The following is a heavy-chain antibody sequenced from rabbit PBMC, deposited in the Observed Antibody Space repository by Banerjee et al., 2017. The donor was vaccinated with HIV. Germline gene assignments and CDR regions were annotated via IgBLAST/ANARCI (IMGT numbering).Heavy chain of an antibody. Sequence: QSLEESGGDLVKPGASLTLTCTASGFSFSNKYVMCWVRQAPGKGLEWIACINTISGDTVYATWAKGRFTISKASWTTVTLQMTSLTAADTATYFCARDRIRGAGYAGDGYAMSLWGPGTLVTVS. D-gene: IGHD6-1*01. CDR1: GFSFSNKYV. CDR2: INTISGDT. V-gene: IGHV1S40*01. J-gene: IGHJ4*01. CDR3: ARDRIRGAGYAGDGYAMSL.